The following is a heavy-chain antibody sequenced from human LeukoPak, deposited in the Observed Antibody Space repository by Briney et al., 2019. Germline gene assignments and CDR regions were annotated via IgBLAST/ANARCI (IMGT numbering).Heavy chain of an antibody. J-gene: IGHJ4*02. CDR2: INAGNGNT. V-gene: IGHV1-18*04. CDR1: GYTFASYG. CDR3: ARESNWSAQDY. Sequence: ASVKVSCKASGYTFASYGISWVRQAPGQGLEWMGWINAGNGNTKYSQKFQGRVAITRDTSASTAYMELSSLRSEDTAVYYCARESNWSAQDYWGQGTLVTVSS. D-gene: IGHD6-13*01.